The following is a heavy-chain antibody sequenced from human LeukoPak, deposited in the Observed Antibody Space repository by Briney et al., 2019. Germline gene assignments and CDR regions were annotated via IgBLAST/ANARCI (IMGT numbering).Heavy chain of an antibody. CDR3: AKVTAIYSNLNTGYFDY. Sequence: GGSLRLSCAASGFTFSSYAMSWVRQAPGKGLEWVSAISGSGGSTYYADSVKGRFTISRDNSKSTLYLQMNSLRAEDTAVYYCAKVTAIYSNLNTGYFDYWGQGTLVTVSS. J-gene: IGHJ4*02. V-gene: IGHV3-23*01. CDR1: GFTFSSYA. CDR2: ISGSGGST. D-gene: IGHD4-11*01.